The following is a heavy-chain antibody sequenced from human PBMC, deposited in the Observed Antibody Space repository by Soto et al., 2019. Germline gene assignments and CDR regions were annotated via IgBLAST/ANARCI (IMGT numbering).Heavy chain of an antibody. CDR3: ARYVIMITFGGVIGPFDY. V-gene: IGHV1-18*01. CDR2: ISAYNGNT. CDR1: GYTFTSYG. J-gene: IGHJ4*02. Sequence: ASVKVSCKASGYTFTSYGISWVRQAPGQGLEWMGWISAYNGNTNYAQKLQGRVTMTTDTSTSTAYMELRSLRSDDTAVYYCARYVIMITFGGVIGPFDYWGQGTLVTVSS. D-gene: IGHD3-16*02.